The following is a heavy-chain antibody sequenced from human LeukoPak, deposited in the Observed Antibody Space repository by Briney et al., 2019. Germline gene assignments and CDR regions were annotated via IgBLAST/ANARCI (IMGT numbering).Heavy chain of an antibody. CDR2: SNPNSGGT. CDR3: ARVADSSSWYGGGSDY. CDR1: GYTFTGYY. D-gene: IGHD6-13*01. V-gene: IGHV1-2*02. J-gene: IGHJ4*02. Sequence: ASVKVSCKASGYTFTGYYMHWVRLAPGQGLEWMGWSNPNSGGTNYAQKFQGRVTMTRDTSISTAYMELSRLRSDDTAVYYCARVADSSSWYGGGSDYWGQGTLVTVSS.